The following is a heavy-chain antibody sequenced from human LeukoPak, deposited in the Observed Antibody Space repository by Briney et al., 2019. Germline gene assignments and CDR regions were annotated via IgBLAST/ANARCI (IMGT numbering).Heavy chain of an antibody. CDR2: INHSGST. CDR1: GGSFSGYY. Sequence: SETLSLTCAVYGGSFSGYYWSWIRQPPGKGLEWIGEINHSGSTNYNPSLKSRVTISVDTSKNQFSLKLSSVTAADTAVYYCARGTGDLGYFQHWGQGTLVTVSS. CDR3: ARGTGDLGYFQH. V-gene: IGHV4-34*01. D-gene: IGHD4-17*01. J-gene: IGHJ1*01.